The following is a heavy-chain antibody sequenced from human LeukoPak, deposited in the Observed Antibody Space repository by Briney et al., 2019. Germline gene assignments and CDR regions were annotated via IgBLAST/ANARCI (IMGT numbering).Heavy chain of an antibody. D-gene: IGHD3-10*01. Sequence: QPGGSLRLSCAASGFTFSSYAMSWVRQAPGKGLEWVSAISGSGGSTYYADSVKGRFTISRDNSKNTLYLQMNSLRAEDTAVYYCAMTPLGVRGVIGFGAFDIWGQGTMVTVSS. J-gene: IGHJ3*02. V-gene: IGHV3-23*01. CDR3: AMTPLGVRGVIGFGAFDI. CDR2: ISGSGGST. CDR1: GFTFSSYA.